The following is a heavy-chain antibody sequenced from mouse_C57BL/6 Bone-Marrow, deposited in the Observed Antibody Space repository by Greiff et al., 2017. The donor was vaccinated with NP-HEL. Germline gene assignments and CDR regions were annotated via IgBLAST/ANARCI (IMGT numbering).Heavy chain of an antibody. D-gene: IGHD3-2*02. CDR1: GFNIKDYY. CDR3: AQAYWYFDV. Sequence: EVKLVESGAELVKPGASVKLSCTASGFNIKDYYMHWVKQRTEQGLEWIGRIDPEDGETKYAPKFQGKATITADTSSNTANLQLSSLTSEDTAVYYCAQAYWYFDVWGTGTTVTVSS. J-gene: IGHJ1*03. CDR2: IDPEDGET. V-gene: IGHV14-2*01.